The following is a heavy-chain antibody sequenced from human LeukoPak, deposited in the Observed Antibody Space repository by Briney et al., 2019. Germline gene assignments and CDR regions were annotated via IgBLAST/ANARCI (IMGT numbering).Heavy chain of an antibody. D-gene: IGHD2-15*01. CDR1: GFTFSSYG. CDR3: AKVDLGYCSGGSRFNPAPGDY. J-gene: IGHJ4*02. CDR2: ISYDGSNK. Sequence: GGSLRLSCAASGFTFSSYGMHWVRQAPGKGLEWVAVISYDGSNKYYADSVKGRFTISRDNSKNTLYLQMNSLRAEDTAVYYCAKVDLGYCSGGSRFNPAPGDYWGQGTLVTVSS. V-gene: IGHV3-30*18.